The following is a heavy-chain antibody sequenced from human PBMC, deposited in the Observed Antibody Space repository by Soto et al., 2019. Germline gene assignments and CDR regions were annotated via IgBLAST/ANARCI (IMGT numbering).Heavy chain of an antibody. Sequence: SETLSLTCTVSGGSISSYYWSWIRQPPGKGLEWIGYIYYSGSTNYNPSLKSRVTISVDTSRNQFSLKLSSVTAADTAVYYCARHSFDFWSGYLVYWGQGTLVTVSS. J-gene: IGHJ4*02. D-gene: IGHD3-3*01. V-gene: IGHV4-59*08. CDR1: GGSISSYY. CDR2: IYYSGST. CDR3: ARHSFDFWSGYLVY.